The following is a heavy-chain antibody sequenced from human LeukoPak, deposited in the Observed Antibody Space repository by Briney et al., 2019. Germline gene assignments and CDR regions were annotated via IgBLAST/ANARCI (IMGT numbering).Heavy chain of an antibody. CDR3: TTTTRGYSYGYYYFDY. D-gene: IGHD5-18*01. CDR2: IRSKAYGGTT. Sequence: GGSLRLSCAASGFTFSSYAMSWFRQAPGKGLEWVGFIRSKAYGGTTEYAASVKGRFTISRDDSKSIAYLQMNSLKTEDTAVYYCTTTTRGYSYGYYYFDYWGQGTLVTVSS. J-gene: IGHJ4*02. CDR1: GFTFSSYA. V-gene: IGHV3-49*03.